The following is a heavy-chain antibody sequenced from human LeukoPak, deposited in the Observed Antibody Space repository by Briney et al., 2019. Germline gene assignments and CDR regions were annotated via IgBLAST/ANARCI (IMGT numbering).Heavy chain of an antibody. CDR1: GFTFSNAW. V-gene: IGHV3-15*01. Sequence: GGSLRLSCAASGFTFSNAWMSWVRQAPGKGLEWVGRIKSKTDGGTTDYAAPVKGRFTISRDDSKNTLYLQMDSLKTEDTAVYYCTTDLGVATLDYWGQGTLVTVSS. CDR2: IKSKTDGGTT. J-gene: IGHJ4*02. D-gene: IGHD5-12*01. CDR3: TTDLGVATLDY.